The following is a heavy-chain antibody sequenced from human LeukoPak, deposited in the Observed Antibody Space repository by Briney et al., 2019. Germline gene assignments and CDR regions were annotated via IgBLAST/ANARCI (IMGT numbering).Heavy chain of an antibody. CDR1: GFTVISYE. J-gene: IGHJ4*02. CDR3: ARALPSSYYYFDY. V-gene: IGHV3-48*03. Sequence: GGSLRLSCAASGFTVISYEMNWVRQAPGKGLEWVLYISSSGNSIFYADSVKGRFTISRDNAKNSLYLQMNSLRAEDTAVYYCARALPSSYYYFDYWGQGTLVTVSS. D-gene: IGHD6-13*01. CDR2: ISSSGNSI.